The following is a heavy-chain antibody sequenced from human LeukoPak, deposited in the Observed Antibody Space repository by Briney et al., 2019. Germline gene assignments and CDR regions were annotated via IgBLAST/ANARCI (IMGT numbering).Heavy chain of an antibody. CDR3: AKDLWGLDYYDSSGYYDAFDI. Sequence: GGSLRLSCAASGFTFSSYAKSWVRQAPWKGLEWVSAISGSGGSTYYVDSVKGRFTISRDNSKNTLYLQMNSLRAEDTAVYYCAKDLWGLDYYDSSGYYDAFDIWGQGTMVTVSS. V-gene: IGHV3-23*01. CDR1: GFTFSSYA. CDR2: ISGSGGST. J-gene: IGHJ3*02. D-gene: IGHD3-22*01.